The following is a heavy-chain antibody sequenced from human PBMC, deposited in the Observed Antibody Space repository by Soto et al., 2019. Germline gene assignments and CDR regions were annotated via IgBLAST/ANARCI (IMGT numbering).Heavy chain of an antibody. CDR3: AREPQDGSGSYFAA. CDR1: GGTLSTYA. Sequence: SVKVSCKASGGTLSTYAISWVRQAPGQGLEWMGGIIPIFGTANYAQMFQGRVTITADKSTSTAYMGLSSLTSADTAVYYCAREPQDGSGSYFAAWGQGTLVTVSS. D-gene: IGHD3-10*01. V-gene: IGHV1-69*06. CDR2: IIPIFGTA. J-gene: IGHJ5*02.